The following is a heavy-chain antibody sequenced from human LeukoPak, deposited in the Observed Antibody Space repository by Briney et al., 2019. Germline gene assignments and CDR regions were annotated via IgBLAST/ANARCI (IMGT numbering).Heavy chain of an antibody. CDR2: ISDSGAM. J-gene: IGHJ4*02. V-gene: IGHV3-48*01. CDR3: ARDGGYSGYDADC. D-gene: IGHD5-12*01. Sequence: TGGSLRLSCAASGFTFSTYSMKWVRQAPGKGLEWVSYISDSGAMYYADSVRGRFTISRENDKNSLFLQMNSLRAEDTAVYYCARDGGYSGYDADCWGQGTLVTVSS. CDR1: GFTFSTYS.